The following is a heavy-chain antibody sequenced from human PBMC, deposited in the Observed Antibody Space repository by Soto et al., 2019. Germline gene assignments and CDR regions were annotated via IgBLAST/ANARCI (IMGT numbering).Heavy chain of an antibody. Sequence: ASVKVSCKASGYTFPSYGISWVRQAPGQGPEWMGWTSTYNGDRFYAQKFQGRVTMTKDTSTSTAYMELSSLRSEDTAVYYCATDLGGRYCSSTSCYGEDYWGQGTLVTVSS. CDR1: GYTFPSYG. J-gene: IGHJ4*02. V-gene: IGHV1-18*04. CDR2: TSTYNGDR. CDR3: ATDLGGRYCSSTSCYGEDY. D-gene: IGHD2-2*01.